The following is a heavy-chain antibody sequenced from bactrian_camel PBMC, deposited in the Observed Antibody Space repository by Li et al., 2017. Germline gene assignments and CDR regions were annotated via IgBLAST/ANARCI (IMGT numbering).Heavy chain of an antibody. CDR1: ELAYNSNC. D-gene: IGHD6*01. J-gene: IGHJ6*01. CDR2: IYTGGGTV. Sequence: VQLVESGGGSVQVGGSLRLSCAASELAYNSNCMGWFRQAPGKEREGVAGIYTGGGTVSYADSVKGRFTISRDNAENTVYLQMNSLEPEDTAMYYCAASGSRYSHGCTDFVYWGQGTQVTVS. CDR3: AASGSRYSHGCTDFVY. V-gene: IGHV3S40*01.